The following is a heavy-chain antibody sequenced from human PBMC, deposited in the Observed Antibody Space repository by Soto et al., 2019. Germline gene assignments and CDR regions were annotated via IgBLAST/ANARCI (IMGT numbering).Heavy chain of an antibody. CDR2: YHSSGAT. CDR3: VRGVLS. J-gene: IGHJ2*01. Sequence: TLSLTCTVSRGSITSADYYWSWIRQPQGKXMEWIXNYHSSGATFXXPSHKSRVXISVNTSKNQFSLTLSFATAADRAVYFCVRGVLSWGRGTLVT. CDR1: RGSITSADYY. D-gene: IGHD3-10*01. V-gene: IGHV4-31*03.